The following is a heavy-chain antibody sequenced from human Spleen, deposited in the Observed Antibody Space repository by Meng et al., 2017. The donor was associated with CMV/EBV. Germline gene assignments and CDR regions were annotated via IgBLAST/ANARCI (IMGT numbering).Heavy chain of an antibody. Sequence: GSLRLSCTVSGASISSYYWNWIRQPPGKGLEWIGYMYNSGSTNYNPSLKSRVTISVDTSKNQFSLKLSSVTAADTAVYYCARAYSSSSPPSYWGQGTLVTVSS. V-gene: IGHV4-59*12. CDR2: MYNSGST. CDR1: GASISSYY. CDR3: ARAYSSSSPPSY. J-gene: IGHJ4*02. D-gene: IGHD6-6*01.